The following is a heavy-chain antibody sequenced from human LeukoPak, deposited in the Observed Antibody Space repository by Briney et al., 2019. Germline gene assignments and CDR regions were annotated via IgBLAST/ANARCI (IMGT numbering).Heavy chain of an antibody. Sequence: ASVKVSCKASRFTFNDYYIHWVRQAPGQGLEWMGWIDPNSGGTHYAQNFQGRVTVTRDASIYTVYMDLTSLRSDDPAVYYCAEGYSYGYHPFDYWGQGTLVTVSS. V-gene: IGHV1-2*02. CDR3: AEGYSYGYHPFDY. D-gene: IGHD5-18*01. J-gene: IGHJ4*02. CDR1: RFTFNDYY. CDR2: IDPNSGGT.